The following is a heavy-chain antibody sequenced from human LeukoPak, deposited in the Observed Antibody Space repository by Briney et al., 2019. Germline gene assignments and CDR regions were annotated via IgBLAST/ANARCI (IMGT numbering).Heavy chain of an antibody. Sequence: SETLSLTCTVSGGSISSGDYYWSWIRQPPGKGLEWIGYIYYSGSTFYNPSLKSRVSISVDASKNQFSLKLSSVTAADTAVYYCARALSVTTLRIDYWGQGTLVTVSS. CDR1: GGSISSGDYY. CDR2: IYYSGST. D-gene: IGHD4-11*01. V-gene: IGHV4-30-4*01. CDR3: ARALSVTTLRIDY. J-gene: IGHJ4*02.